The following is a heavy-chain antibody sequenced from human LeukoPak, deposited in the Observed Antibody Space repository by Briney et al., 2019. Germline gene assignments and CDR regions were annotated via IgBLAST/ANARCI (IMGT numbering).Heavy chain of an antibody. D-gene: IGHD6-19*01. CDR1: GFTFSSYS. CDR3: ARAEASSGWSLYYFDY. J-gene: IGHJ4*02. V-gene: IGHV3-21*01. Sequence: GGSLRLSCAASGFTFSSYSMNWVRQAPGKGLEWVSSISSSSSYIYHADSVKGRFTISRDNAKNSLYLQMNSLRAEDTAVYYCARAEASSGWSLYYFDYWGQGTLVTVSS. CDR2: ISSSSSYI.